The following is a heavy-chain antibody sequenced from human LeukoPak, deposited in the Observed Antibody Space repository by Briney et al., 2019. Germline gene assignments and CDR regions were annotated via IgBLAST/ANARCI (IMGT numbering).Heavy chain of an antibody. CDR1: GFTVSSNY. D-gene: IGHD5-18*01. CDR3: ARDQLWIVY. J-gene: IGHJ4*02. Sequence: GGSLSLSCAASGFTVSSNYLSWVGQAPGKGLEWVSVIYSGGRTYYADSVKGRFTISRDNSKNTLDLQMNSLRAEDTAVYYCARDQLWIVYWGQGTLVTVSS. CDR2: IYSGGRT. V-gene: IGHV3-66*01.